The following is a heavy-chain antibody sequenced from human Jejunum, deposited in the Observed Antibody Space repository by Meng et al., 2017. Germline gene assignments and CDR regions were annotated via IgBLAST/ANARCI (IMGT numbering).Heavy chain of an antibody. CDR1: GFNFTNYG. CDR2: IWHDGSKV. Sequence: QVQLVGFGGGVVQPGKSLRLSWAASGFNFTNYGMHWVRQAPGKGLEWVAVIWHDGSKVFYADSVRGRFTISRDNSHNTVDLQMNSVRVDDTAVYFCLRGRDYWGQGTLVTVSS. D-gene: IGHD3-10*01. CDR3: LRGRDY. V-gene: IGHV3-33*01. J-gene: IGHJ4*02.